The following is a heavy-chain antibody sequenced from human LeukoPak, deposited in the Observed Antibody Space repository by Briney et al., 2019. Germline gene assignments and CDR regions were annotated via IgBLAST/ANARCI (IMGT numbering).Heavy chain of an antibody. Sequence: GGSLRLSCAASGFTFSSHGMSWVRQAPGKGLEWVSTISGSGDYTYYADSVKGRFTISRDNSKNTLYLQMNSLRAEDTAVYYCAKDSGSYSDDYWGQGTLVTVSS. D-gene: IGHD1-26*01. J-gene: IGHJ4*02. CDR1: GFTFSSHG. V-gene: IGHV3-23*01. CDR3: AKDSGSYSDDY. CDR2: ISGSGDYT.